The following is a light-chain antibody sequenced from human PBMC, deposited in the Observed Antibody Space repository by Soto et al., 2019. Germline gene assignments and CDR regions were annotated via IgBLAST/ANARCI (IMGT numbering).Light chain of an antibody. CDR3: SSFTSSSTFV. CDR1: SSDVGRYNY. CDR2: DVS. V-gene: IGLV2-14*03. Sequence: QSALAQPASVSGSRGQSITISCNGTSSDVGRYNYVSWFQQHPGKVPKLIIYDVSNWPSGVSDRFSGSKSGNTASLTISGLQPEDEADYYCSSFTSSSTFVFGTGTKLTVL. J-gene: IGLJ1*01.